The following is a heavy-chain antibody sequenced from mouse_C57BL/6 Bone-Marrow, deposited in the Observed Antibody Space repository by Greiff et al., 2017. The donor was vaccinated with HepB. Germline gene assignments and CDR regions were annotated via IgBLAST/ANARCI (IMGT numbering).Heavy chain of an antibody. CDR3: TYWYFDV. CDR2: IDPEDGDT. V-gene: IGHV14-1*01. J-gene: IGHJ1*03. CDR1: GFNFKDYY. Sequence: VHLKQSGAELVRPGASVKLSCTASGFNFKDYYMHWVKQRPEQGLEWIGRIDPEDGDTEYAAKFKGKATMTADKSSNTAYLQLSSLTSEDTAVYYCTYWYFDVEDTGNAITVSS.